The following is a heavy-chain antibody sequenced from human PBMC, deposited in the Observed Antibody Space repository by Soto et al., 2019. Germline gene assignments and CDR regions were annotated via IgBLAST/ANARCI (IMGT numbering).Heavy chain of an antibody. CDR2: IYWDDDK. D-gene: IGHD2-15*01. Sequence: SGPTLVNPTQTLTLTCTFSGFSLSTSGVGVGWIRQPPGKALEWLALIYWDDDKRYSPSLKSRLTITKDTSKNQVVLTMTNMDPVDTATYYCARRYCSGGSCYPGSYYFDYWGQGTLVTVSS. CDR3: ARRYCSGGSCYPGSYYFDY. CDR1: GFSLSTSGVG. J-gene: IGHJ4*02. V-gene: IGHV2-5*02.